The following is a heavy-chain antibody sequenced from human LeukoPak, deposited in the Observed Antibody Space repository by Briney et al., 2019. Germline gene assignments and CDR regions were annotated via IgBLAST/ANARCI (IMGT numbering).Heavy chain of an antibody. Sequence: GGSLRLSCAASGFTFSSYSMNWVRQAPGKGLEWVSSISSSSSYIYYADSVKGRFTISRDNAKNSLYLQMNSLRAEGTAVYYCARDLAAVAGTGVDYWGQGTLVTVSS. CDR1: GFTFSSYS. CDR3: ARDLAAVAGTGVDY. CDR2: ISSSSSYI. V-gene: IGHV3-21*01. D-gene: IGHD6-19*01. J-gene: IGHJ4*02.